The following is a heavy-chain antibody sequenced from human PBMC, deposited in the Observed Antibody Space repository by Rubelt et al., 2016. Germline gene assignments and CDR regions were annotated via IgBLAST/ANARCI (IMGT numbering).Heavy chain of an antibody. J-gene: IGHJ4*02. Sequence: QVQLQQWGAGLLKPSETLSLTCAVYGGSFSGYYWSWIRQPPGKGLEWIGEINHSGSTNYNPSLKSRVTISVDTSKNQFSRKLSSVTAADTAVYYCARGLAVAAPYYWGQGTLVTVSS. D-gene: IGHD6-19*01. CDR2: INHSGST. CDR1: GGSFSGYY. V-gene: IGHV4-34*01. CDR3: ARGLAVAAPYY.